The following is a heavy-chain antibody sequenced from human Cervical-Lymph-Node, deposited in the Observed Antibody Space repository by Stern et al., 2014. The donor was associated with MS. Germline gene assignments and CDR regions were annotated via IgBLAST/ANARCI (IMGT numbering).Heavy chain of an antibody. V-gene: IGHV1-46*01. D-gene: IGHD4-11*01. CDR1: GYTFTRYY. CDR2: INPNSGST. Sequence: QVQLGQSGSGVKKPGASVKVSCKALGYTFTRYYLHWVRQAPGQGLEWMGMINPNSGSTSYAQKFQGRVTMTRDTSTSTVYMELSSLRSEDTAMYYCARTYSNYDQFDYWGQGTLVTVSS. J-gene: IGHJ4*02. CDR3: ARTYSNYDQFDY.